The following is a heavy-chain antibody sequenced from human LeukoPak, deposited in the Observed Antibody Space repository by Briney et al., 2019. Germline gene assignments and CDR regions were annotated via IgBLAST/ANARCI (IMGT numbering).Heavy chain of an antibody. J-gene: IGHJ4*02. CDR3: ARAQYSSSLDY. D-gene: IGHD6-13*01. CDR1: GGSFSGYY. Sequence: PSETLSLTCAVYGGSFSGYYWSWIRQPPGKGLERIGEINHSGSTNYNPSLKSRVTISVDTSKNQFSLKLSSVTAADTAVYYCARAQYSSSLDYWGQGTLVTVSS. CDR2: INHSGST. V-gene: IGHV4-34*01.